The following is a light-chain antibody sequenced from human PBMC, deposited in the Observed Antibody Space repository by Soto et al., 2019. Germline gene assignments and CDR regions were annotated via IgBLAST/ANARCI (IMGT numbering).Light chain of an antibody. V-gene: IGKV1-9*01. CDR3: QQLKSYPLT. CDR2: AAS. Sequence: IPLTQSPSSLSASVGDRVTITCRASQGITSYLDWYQQKPGKAPKLLIYAASTLQTGVPSRFSGSGSGTDFTLIISSLQPEDFATYYCQQLKSYPLTFGPGTKVDMK. CDR1: QGITSY. J-gene: IGKJ3*01.